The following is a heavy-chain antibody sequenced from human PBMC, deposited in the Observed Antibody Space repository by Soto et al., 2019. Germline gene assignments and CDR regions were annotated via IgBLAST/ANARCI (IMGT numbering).Heavy chain of an antibody. CDR3: EKMHITRFGDYGMDV. J-gene: IGHJ6*02. CDR2: ISYDGSNK. Sequence: QVQLVESGGGVVQPGRSLRLSCAASGFTFSSYGMHWARQAPGKGLEWVAVISYDGSNKYYADSVKGRFTISRDNSKNTLYLQVNSLTAEDMAVYYCEKMHITRFGDYGMDVWGQGTTVTVP. V-gene: IGHV3-30*18. CDR1: GFTFSSYG. D-gene: IGHD3-10*01.